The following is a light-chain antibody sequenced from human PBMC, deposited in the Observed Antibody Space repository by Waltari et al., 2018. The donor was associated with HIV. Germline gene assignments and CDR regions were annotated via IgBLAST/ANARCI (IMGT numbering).Light chain of an antibody. CDR2: EVS. CDR1: SSAVGSYNL. CDR3: CSYAGSNTWV. Sequence: HSSLTRPASVSGSPGQSITNSCTGTSSAVGSYNLVSWYQQHPDKAPKLMIYEVSKRPSGVSNHFSGSKSGNTASLTISGLQAEDEADYYCCSYAGSNTWVFGGGTKLTVL. J-gene: IGLJ3*02. V-gene: IGLV2-23*02.